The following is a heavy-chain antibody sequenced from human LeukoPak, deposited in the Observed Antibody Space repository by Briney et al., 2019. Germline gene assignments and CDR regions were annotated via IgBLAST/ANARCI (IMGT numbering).Heavy chain of an antibody. D-gene: IGHD3-9*01. J-gene: IGHJ4*02. CDR1: GGTFSSYA. CDR2: IIPIFGTA. V-gene: IGHV1-69*13. CDR3: ARDSSDILTGYSFDY. Sequence: SVTVSCKASGGTFSSYAISWVRQAPGQGLEWMGGIIPIFGTANYAQKFQGRVTITADESTSTAYMELSSLRSEDTAVYYCARDSSDILTGYSFDYWGQGTLVTVSS.